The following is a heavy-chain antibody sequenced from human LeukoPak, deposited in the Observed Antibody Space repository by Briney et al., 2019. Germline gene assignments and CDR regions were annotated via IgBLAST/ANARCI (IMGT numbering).Heavy chain of an antibody. CDR3: ARRGSGSRRPFDY. D-gene: IGHD6-13*01. J-gene: IGHJ4*02. V-gene: IGHV4-34*01. CDR2: INHSGST. CDR1: GGSFSGYY. Sequence: SETLSLTCAVYGGSFSGYYWSWIRQPPGKGLEWIGEINHSGSTNYNPSLKSRVTISVDTSKNQFSLKLSSVTAADTAVYHCARRGSGSRRPFDYWGQGTLVTVSS.